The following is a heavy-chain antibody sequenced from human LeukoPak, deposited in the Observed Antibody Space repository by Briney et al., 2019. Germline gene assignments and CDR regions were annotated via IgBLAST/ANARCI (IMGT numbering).Heavy chain of an antibody. J-gene: IGHJ4*02. V-gene: IGHV3-7*01. CDR1: GFTLSGYW. D-gene: IGHD5-12*01. CDR2: LHADGIER. Sequence: PGGSLRLSCAASGFTLSGYWMSWVRQAPGKGLEWVARLHADGIERYYVDPVKGRFTISRDNAKNSLHPQMYSLRLDDTAVYYCARGGYSFDYLGQGTLVTVSS. CDR3: ARGGYSFDY.